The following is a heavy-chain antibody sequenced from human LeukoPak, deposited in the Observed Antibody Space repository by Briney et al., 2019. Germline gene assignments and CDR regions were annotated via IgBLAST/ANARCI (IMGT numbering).Heavy chain of an antibody. CDR2: IYYSGST. D-gene: IGHD6-13*01. J-gene: IGHJ4*02. CDR1: GGSISSYY. CDR3: ARDSEQHTIDH. Sequence: SETLSLTCTVSGGSISSYYWSWIRQPPGKGLEWIGYIYYSGSTNYNPSLKSRVTISVDTSKNQFSLKLSSVTAADTAVYYCARDSEQHTIDHWGQGTLVTVSS. V-gene: IGHV4-59*01.